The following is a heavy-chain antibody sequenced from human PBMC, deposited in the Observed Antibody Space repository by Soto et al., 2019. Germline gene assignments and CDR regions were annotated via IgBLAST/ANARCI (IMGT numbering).Heavy chain of an antibody. V-gene: IGHV6-1*01. CDR2: TYYRSKWNN. J-gene: IGHJ4*02. CDR3: ARNSWNAPPAFDF. D-gene: IGHD1-1*01. Sequence: PSQTLSLPCVISGNNVSTNSAGWNWIRQSPARGLEWLGRTYYRSKWNNDYAASVKGRITVNPDTSKNQFSLQLNSVTPEDTGVYYCARNSWNAPPAFDFWGQGIQVTVSS. CDR1: GNNVSTNSAG.